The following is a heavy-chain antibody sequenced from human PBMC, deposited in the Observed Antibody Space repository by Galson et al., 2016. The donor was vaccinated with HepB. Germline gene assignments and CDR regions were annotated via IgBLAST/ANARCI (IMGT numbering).Heavy chain of an antibody. CDR1: GFTFSSYE. CDR2: ISSSGYTI. J-gene: IGHJ4*02. V-gene: IGHV3-48*03. CDR3: ATSNAEY. Sequence: SLRLSCAASGFTFSSYEMNWVRQAPGKGLEWISYISSSGYTIYYADSVKGRFTISRDNAKKSLYLQMNSLGAEDTAVYYCATSNAEYWGQGTLVTVSS.